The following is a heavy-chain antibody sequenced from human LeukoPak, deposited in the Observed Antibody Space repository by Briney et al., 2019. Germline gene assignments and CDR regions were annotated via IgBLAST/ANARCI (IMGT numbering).Heavy chain of an antibody. V-gene: IGHV1-2*02. D-gene: IGHD3-22*01. CDR1: GYTFTGYY. CDR3: ARSYDSSGYYLYYYYYGMDV. J-gene: IGHJ6*02. CDR2: INPNSGGT. Sequence: ASVKVSCKASGYTFTGYYMHWVRQAPGQGLEWMGWINPNSGGTIYAQKFQGRVTMTRDTSISTAYMELSSLRSEDTAVYYCARSYDSSGYYLYYYYYGMDVWGQGTTVTVSS.